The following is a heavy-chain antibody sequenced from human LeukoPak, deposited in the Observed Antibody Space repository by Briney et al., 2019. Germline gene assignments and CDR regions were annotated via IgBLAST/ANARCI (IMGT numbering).Heavy chain of an antibody. CDR2: ISSDGSQK. Sequence: PRGSLRLSCAASGFTFSSYAMHWVRQAPGKGLEWVAVISSDGSQKYHADSVKGRFTISRDNSKNTLYLQMNSLRAEDTAVYYCARGSYGDLKWGQGTLVTVSP. CDR1: GFTFSSYA. CDR3: ARGSYGDLK. J-gene: IGHJ4*02. D-gene: IGHD4-17*01. V-gene: IGHV3-30*04.